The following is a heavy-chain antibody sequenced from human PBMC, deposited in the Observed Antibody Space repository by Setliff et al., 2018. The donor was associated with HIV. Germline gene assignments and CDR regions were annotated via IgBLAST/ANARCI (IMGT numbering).Heavy chain of an antibody. V-gene: IGHV3-48*04. Sequence: HPRGSLRLSCVGSGFTFNGYAMNWVRQAPGKGLEWISFIGGHGSIIHYADSVKGRFTFSRDNAKNSLYLQMNSLRAEDTAVYYCANMQWASNAWYSFDYWGQGALVTVSS. J-gene: IGHJ4*02. D-gene: IGHD6-19*01. CDR2: IGGHGSII. CDR3: ANMQWASNAWYSFDY. CDR1: GFTFNGYA.